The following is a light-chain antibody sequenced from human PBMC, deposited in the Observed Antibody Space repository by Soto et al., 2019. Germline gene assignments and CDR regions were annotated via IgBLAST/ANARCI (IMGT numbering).Light chain of an antibody. CDR1: SSDLGSYNY. Sequence: QSALTQPASVSGSPGQSIIISCTGTSSDLGSYNYVSWYQQHPGKVPKLMIYEVSNRPPGVSNRFSGSKSGNTATLTISGLQAEDEADYYCNSYTSSSTVIFGGGTKLTVL. CDR3: NSYTSSSTVI. J-gene: IGLJ2*01. V-gene: IGLV2-14*01. CDR2: EVS.